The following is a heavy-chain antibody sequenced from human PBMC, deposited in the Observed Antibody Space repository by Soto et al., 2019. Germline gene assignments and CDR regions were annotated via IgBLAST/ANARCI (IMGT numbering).Heavy chain of an antibody. CDR1: GVSILGYY. J-gene: IGHJ6*02. CDR3: ARDLWGYCGTDCYPLDV. CDR2: MYNTGST. V-gene: IGHV4-59*01. D-gene: IGHD2-21*02. Sequence: PSATLSLTCTVSGVSILGYYWSWIPNSPGKGLEWIGYMYNTGSTVYNPSFKSRVTISVDTSKNQFSLKLNSVTAADTAVYYCARDLWGYCGTDCYPLDVWGQGTTVT.